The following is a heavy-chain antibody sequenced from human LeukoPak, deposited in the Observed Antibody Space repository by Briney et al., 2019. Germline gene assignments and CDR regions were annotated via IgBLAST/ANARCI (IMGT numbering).Heavy chain of an antibody. CDR2: INSDGSST. D-gene: IGHD6-19*01. J-gene: IGHJ6*03. CDR3: AKDIAVAGYYYYMDV. V-gene: IGHV3-74*01. CDR1: GFTFSSYW. Sequence: GGSLRLSCAASGFTFSSYWMHWVRQAPGKGLVWVSRINSDGSSTSYADSVKGRFTISRDNAKNTLYLQMNSLRAEDTAVYYCAKDIAVAGYYYYMDVWGKGTTVTISS.